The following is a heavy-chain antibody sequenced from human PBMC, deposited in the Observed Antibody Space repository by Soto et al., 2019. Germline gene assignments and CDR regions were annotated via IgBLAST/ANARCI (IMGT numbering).Heavy chain of an antibody. Sequence: QVQLVQSGAEVKKPGSSVKVSCKASGGTFSSYAISWVRQAPGQGLEWMGGIIPIFGTANYAQKFQGRVTMTADESTSTAYMELSSLRSEDTAVYYCAREREGGYYDSSGYYGMDVWGQGTTVTVSS. CDR1: GGTFSSYA. CDR3: AREREGGYYDSSGYYGMDV. J-gene: IGHJ6*02. V-gene: IGHV1-69*01. D-gene: IGHD3-22*01. CDR2: IIPIFGTA.